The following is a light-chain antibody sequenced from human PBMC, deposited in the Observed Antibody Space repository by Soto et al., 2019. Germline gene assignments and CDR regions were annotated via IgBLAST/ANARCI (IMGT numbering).Light chain of an antibody. V-gene: IGLV1-47*02. CDR1: SSNIGSNY. CDR2: SNN. CDR3: AAWDDSLSGPEV. Sequence: QAVVTQPPSASGTPGQRVTISCSGSSSNIGSNYVYWYQQLPGTAPKLLIYSNNQRPSGVPDRFSGSKSGTSASLAISGLRSEDEADYYCAAWDDSLSGPEVFGTGTKLTVL. J-gene: IGLJ1*01.